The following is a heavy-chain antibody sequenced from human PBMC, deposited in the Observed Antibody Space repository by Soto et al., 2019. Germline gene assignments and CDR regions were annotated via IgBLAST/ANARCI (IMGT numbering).Heavy chain of an antibody. V-gene: IGHV1-8*01. Sequence: QVQLEQSGAEVKTSGASVKVSCKASGYTFASYDINWVRQAPGQGLEWMAWMNPNSGNTNYAQKFQGRLTMTRDTALSIAHMELSGLRNEDTAVYYCARSNGYNFNWLDSWGQGTLVIVSA. CDR1: GYTFASYD. D-gene: IGHD1-20*01. CDR3: ARSNGYNFNWLDS. J-gene: IGHJ5*01. CDR2: MNPNSGNT.